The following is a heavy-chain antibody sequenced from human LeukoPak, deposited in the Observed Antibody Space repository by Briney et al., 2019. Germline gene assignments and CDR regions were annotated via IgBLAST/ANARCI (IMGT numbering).Heavy chain of an antibody. D-gene: IGHD3-9*01. CDR3: ARALTQPPRNYDILTGYYDAFDI. Sequence: SQTLSLTCTVSGGSISSGDYYWSWIRQPPGKGLEWIGYIYYSGSTYYNPSLKSRVTISVDTSKNQFSLKLSSVTAADTAVYYCARALTQPPRNYDILTGYYDAFDIWGQGTMVTASS. CDR1: GGSISSGDYY. V-gene: IGHV4-30-4*01. CDR2: IYYSGST. J-gene: IGHJ3*02.